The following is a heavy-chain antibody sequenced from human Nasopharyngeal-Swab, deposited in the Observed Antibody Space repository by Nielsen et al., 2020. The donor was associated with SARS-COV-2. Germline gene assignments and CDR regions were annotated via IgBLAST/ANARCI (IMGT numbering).Heavy chain of an antibody. V-gene: IGHV1-46*01. Sequence: ASVKVSYKASGFTFTSYYFNWVRQAPGQGLEWMGMIDPFSGSTSYAQRFQGRVTVTRDTSTSTVYMEVRSLTSEDTAVYYCTRDQGGGDPYDSWGQGTLVTVSS. CDR1: GFTFTSYY. J-gene: IGHJ4*02. D-gene: IGHD2-21*02. CDR3: TRDQGGGDPYDS. CDR2: IDPFSGST.